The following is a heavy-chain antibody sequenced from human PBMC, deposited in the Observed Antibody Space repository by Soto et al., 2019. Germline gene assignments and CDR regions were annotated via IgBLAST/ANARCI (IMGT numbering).Heavy chain of an antibody. D-gene: IGHD2-2*01. J-gene: IGHJ6*01. CDR2: INSDGSST. CDR1: GFTFSSYW. Sequence: GWSLRLSCAASGFTFSSYWMHLVRQAPGKGLVWVSRINSDGSSTSYADSVKGRFTISRDNAKNTLYLQMNSLRAEDTAVYYCARERVVVVPAAIYYYGMDAWGQGPRSPSP. V-gene: IGHV3-74*01. CDR3: ARERVVVVPAAIYYYGMDA.